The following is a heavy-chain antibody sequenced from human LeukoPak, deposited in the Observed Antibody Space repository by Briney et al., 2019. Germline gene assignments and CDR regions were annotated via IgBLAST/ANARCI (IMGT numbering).Heavy chain of an antibody. CDR1: GGSISSYY. Sequence: SETLSLTCTVSGGSISSYYWSWIRQPPGKGLEWIGYIYYSGSTNYNPSLKSRVTISVDTSKNQFSLKLSSVTAADTAVYYCARNYGSGSYHWFDPWGQGTLVTVSS. D-gene: IGHD3-10*01. CDR3: ARNYGSGSYHWFDP. CDR2: IYYSGST. J-gene: IGHJ5*02. V-gene: IGHV4-59*01.